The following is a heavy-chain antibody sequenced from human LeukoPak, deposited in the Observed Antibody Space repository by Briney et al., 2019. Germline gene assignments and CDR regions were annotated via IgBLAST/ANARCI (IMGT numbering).Heavy chain of an antibody. CDR1: GYTFTSYG. D-gene: IGHD3-22*01. Sequence: ASVKVSCKASGYTFTSYGISWVRQAPGQGLEWTGWISAYNGNTNYAQKLQGRVTMTTDTSTSTAYMELRSLRSDDTAVYYCARVYYYDSSGYSRAFDIWGQGTMVTVSS. CDR2: ISAYNGNT. V-gene: IGHV1-18*01. J-gene: IGHJ3*02. CDR3: ARVYYYDSSGYSRAFDI.